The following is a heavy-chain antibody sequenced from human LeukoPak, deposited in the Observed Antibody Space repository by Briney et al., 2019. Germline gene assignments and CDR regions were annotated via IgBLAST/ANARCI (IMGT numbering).Heavy chain of an antibody. CDR2: ISSSGTTI. D-gene: IGHD6-19*01. CDR3: ARDRIAVAGAFDI. V-gene: IGHV3-48*03. Sequence: GGSLRLSCAASGFTFSSYGMNWVRQAPGKGLEWVSYISSSGTTIYYADSVKGRFTVSRDNTKKSLYLRMNSLRAEDTAIYYCARDRIAVAGAFDIWGQGTMVTVSS. J-gene: IGHJ3*02. CDR1: GFTFSSYG.